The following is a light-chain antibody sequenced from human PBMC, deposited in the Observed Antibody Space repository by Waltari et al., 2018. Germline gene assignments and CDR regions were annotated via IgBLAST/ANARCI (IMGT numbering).Light chain of an antibody. CDR2: DVT. V-gene: IGLV2-14*03. CDR1: DHEVGDGNT. Sequence: QSALTQPASLSGSPGQSITIPCHGPDHEVGDGNTVSWYQQYPNRAPKVIIYDVTQRPSGVSLRFSGSRSGNTASLTISGLQAEDEADYYCLSPISLNTWVFGGGTKLTVL. J-gene: IGLJ3*02. CDR3: LSPISLNTWV.